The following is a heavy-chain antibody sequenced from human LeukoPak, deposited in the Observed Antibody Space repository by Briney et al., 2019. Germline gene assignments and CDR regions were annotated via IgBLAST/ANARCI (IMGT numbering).Heavy chain of an antibody. CDR1: GYTFTGYY. J-gene: IGHJ5*02. D-gene: IGHD2-15*01. CDR3: ARGYCSGGSCYWFDP. Sequence: ASVKVSCKASGYTFTGYYLHWVRQAPGQGLEWMGWINPNSGGTNYAQKFQGRVTMTRDTSISTAYMELSRLRSDDTAVYYCARGYCSGGSCYWFDPWGQGTLVTVSS. CDR2: INPNSGGT. V-gene: IGHV1-2*02.